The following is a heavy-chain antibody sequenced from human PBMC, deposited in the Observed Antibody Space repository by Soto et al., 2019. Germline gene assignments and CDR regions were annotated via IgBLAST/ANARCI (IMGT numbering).Heavy chain of an antibody. V-gene: IGHV3-23*01. CDR1: GFPFSSRA. CDR3: AEWASYCSGADCRA. J-gene: IGHJ5*02. D-gene: IGHD2-15*01. CDR2: ISGSGTIT. Sequence: EVQLLESGGGLVQPGGSLRLSCAASGFPFSSRAMSWVRQAPGKGLEWVSAISGSGTITYYADSGKGRFTISRDTSKNTLYLQMTSLRADDTAVCYCAEWASYCSGADCRAWGQGTLVTVSS.